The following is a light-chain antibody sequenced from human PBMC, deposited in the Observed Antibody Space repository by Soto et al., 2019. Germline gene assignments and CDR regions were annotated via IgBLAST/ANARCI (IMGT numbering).Light chain of an antibody. V-gene: IGKV3-11*01. CDR1: QTVGTY. CDR3: RQSYNRPT. Sequence: IVLTQSPATLSLSPGERATLSCRASQTVGTYLAWYQQKPGQAPRLLIYGASNRATGVPPRFSGSGSGTDFTLTISDAEPHEFALYYCRQSYNRPTFGQGTRLEI. J-gene: IGKJ5*01. CDR2: GAS.